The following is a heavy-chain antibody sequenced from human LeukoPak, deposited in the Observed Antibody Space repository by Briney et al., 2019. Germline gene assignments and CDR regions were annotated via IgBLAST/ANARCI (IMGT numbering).Heavy chain of an antibody. Sequence: PGGSLRLSCTVSGFTVSSNSMSWVRQAPGKGLEWVSFIYSAGSTHYSDSVKGRFIISIDNSKNTLYLQMNSLRAEDTAVYYCARRAGAYTHPYDYWGQGTLVTVSS. CDR1: GFTVSSNS. CDR3: ARRAGAYTHPYDY. CDR2: IYSAGST. V-gene: IGHV3-53*01. J-gene: IGHJ4*02. D-gene: IGHD3-16*01.